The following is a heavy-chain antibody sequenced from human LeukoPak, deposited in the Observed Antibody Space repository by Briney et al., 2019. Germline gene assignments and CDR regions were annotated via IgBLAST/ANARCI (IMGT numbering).Heavy chain of an antibody. CDR1: GYIFTSYW. CDR3: ARRPAAAGPFDY. Sequence: GESLKNSCKGSGYIFTSYWIGWVRQLPGKGLEWMGIIYPGDSDTRYSPSFQGQVTISADKSISTAYLQWSSLKASDTTMYYCARRPAAAGPFDYWGQGTLVTVSS. D-gene: IGHD6-13*01. V-gene: IGHV5-51*01. J-gene: IGHJ4*02. CDR2: IYPGDSDT.